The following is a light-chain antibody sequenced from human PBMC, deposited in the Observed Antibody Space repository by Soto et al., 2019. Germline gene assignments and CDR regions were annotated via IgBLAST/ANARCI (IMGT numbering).Light chain of an antibody. CDR1: SSNIGAGYD. V-gene: IGLV1-40*01. J-gene: IGLJ1*01. CDR3: QSYDSSLSGSRV. Sequence: VLTHPPSVSGAHGQGGTITCTGSSSNIGAGYDVHWYQQLPGTAPKLLIYGNSNRPSGVPDRFSGSKSGTSASLAITGLQAEDEADYYCQSYDSSLSGSRVFGTGTKVTVL. CDR2: GNS.